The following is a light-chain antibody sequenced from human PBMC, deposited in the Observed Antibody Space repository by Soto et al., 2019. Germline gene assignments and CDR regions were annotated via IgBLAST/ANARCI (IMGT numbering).Light chain of an antibody. CDR1: QSINRF. Sequence: DSQMPPSPSSLSASVGDRVSITCRAGQSINRFLNWYQQKPGKAPKLLIYGASSLQSGVPSRFSGSGSGTDCTLTISNLQPEDVATYDFQQSYRSPQTFGQRNKVEIK. CDR2: GAS. CDR3: QQSYRSPQT. J-gene: IGKJ1*01. V-gene: IGKV1-39*01.